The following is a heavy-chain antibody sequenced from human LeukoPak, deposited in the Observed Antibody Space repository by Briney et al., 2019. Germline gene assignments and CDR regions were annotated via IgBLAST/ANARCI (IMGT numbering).Heavy chain of an antibody. J-gene: IGHJ4*02. V-gene: IGHV1-69*05. D-gene: IGHD3-22*01. CDR1: GGTFSSYA. Sequence: ASVKVCCKASGGTFSSYAISWVRQAPGQGLEWMGGIIPIFGTANYEQKLQGRVTSTKDESTSTAYMELSSLSSEDTAVYYCARRHSDSSGYYYWGQGTLVTVSS. CDR3: ARRHSDSSGYYY. CDR2: IIPIFGTA.